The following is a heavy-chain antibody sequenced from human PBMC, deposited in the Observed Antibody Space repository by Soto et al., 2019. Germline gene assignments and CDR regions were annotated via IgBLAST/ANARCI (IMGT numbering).Heavy chain of an antibody. D-gene: IGHD6-6*01. V-gene: IGHV3-23*01. Sequence: GGSLRLSCAASGFTFSSYAMSWVRQTPGKGLEWVSTLSGSGGTTYYADSVKGQFTISRDNSKSTLYLQMNSLRAEDTAVYYCAKRSSSSTFDYWGQGTLVTVSS. CDR1: GFTFSSYA. CDR2: LSGSGGTT. CDR3: AKRSSSSTFDY. J-gene: IGHJ4*02.